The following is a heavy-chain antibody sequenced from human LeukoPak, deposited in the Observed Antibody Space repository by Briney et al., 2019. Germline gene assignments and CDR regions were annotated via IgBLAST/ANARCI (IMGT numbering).Heavy chain of an antibody. Sequence: ASVKVSCKASGYTFSGYYLHWVRQAPGQGLEWMGLINPNSGDTNYAQKFQGTVTMTRDTSISTAYMELSRLRSDDTAVYYCARGGYCSSRGCFTIDYWGRERWSPSPQ. CDR1: GYTFSGYY. CDR2: INPNSGDT. CDR3: ARGGYCSSRGCFTIDY. V-gene: IGHV1-2*02. D-gene: IGHD2-2*01. J-gene: IGHJ4*02.